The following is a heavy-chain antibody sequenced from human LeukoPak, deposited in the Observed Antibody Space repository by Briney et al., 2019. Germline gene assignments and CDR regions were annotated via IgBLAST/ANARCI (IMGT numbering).Heavy chain of an antibody. V-gene: IGHV4-39*01. Sequence: PSETLSLTCTVSGGSISSYYWGWIRQPPGKGLEWIGSIYYSGSTYYNPSLKSRVTISVDTSKNQFSLKLSSVTAADTAVYYCARQLSITIFGVVSHMDVWGKGTTVTVSS. CDR2: IYYSGST. D-gene: IGHD3-3*01. CDR1: GGSISSYY. J-gene: IGHJ6*03. CDR3: ARQLSITIFGVVSHMDV.